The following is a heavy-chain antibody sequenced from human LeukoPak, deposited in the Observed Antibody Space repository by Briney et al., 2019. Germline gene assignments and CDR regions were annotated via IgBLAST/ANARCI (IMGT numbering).Heavy chain of an antibody. V-gene: IGHV1-69*13. D-gene: IGHD3-16*01. Sequence: SVTVSCKASGGSFNTYPCNWVRQAPGQRLEWMGGLIPLFGTANYAQKFQGRVTIAADESTSTTYLELSSLTSEDTAVYYCARPVWDTSPGAFDIWGQGTMVTVPS. CDR2: LIPLFGTA. CDR3: ARPVWDTSPGAFDI. J-gene: IGHJ3*02. CDR1: GGSFNTYP.